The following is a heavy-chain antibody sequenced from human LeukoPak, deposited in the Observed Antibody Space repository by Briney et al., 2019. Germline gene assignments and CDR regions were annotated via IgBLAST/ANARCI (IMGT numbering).Heavy chain of an antibody. CDR2: ISGSGSPT. J-gene: IGHJ4*02. D-gene: IGHD5-12*01. CDR1: GFTFSSYV. CDR3: APDPNKWLRNY. V-gene: IGHV3-23*01. Sequence: GGSLRLSCAASGFTFSSYVMSWVRQAPGKGLEWVSSISGSGSPTYYADSVRGRFTISRDNSKNTLCLQMNSLRADDTAVYYCAPDPNKWLRNYWGQGTLVTVSS.